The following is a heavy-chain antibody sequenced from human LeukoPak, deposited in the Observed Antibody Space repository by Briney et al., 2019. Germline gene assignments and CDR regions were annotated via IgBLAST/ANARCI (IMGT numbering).Heavy chain of an antibody. CDR3: TRAAYCSGGSCSDWFDP. CDR2: INPNSGGT. V-gene: IGHV1-2*02. CDR1: GYTFTANY. Sequence: GASVKVSCKASGYTFTANYMYWVRQAPGQGLEWMGWINPNSGGTNYAQKFQGRVTMTRGTSISTAYMELSRLRSDDTAVYYCTRAAYCSGGSCSDWFDPWGQGTLVTVSS. J-gene: IGHJ5*02. D-gene: IGHD2-15*01.